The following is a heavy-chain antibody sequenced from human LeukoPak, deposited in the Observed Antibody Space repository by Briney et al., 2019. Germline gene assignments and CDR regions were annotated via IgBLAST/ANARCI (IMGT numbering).Heavy chain of an antibody. CDR1: GDSIRRGWW. Sequence: SETLSLTCAVSGDSIRRGWWWSWVRQPPGKGLEWIAEIYHSGSTNYNPSLKGRVTISVDKSKNQISLKLNSVTAADTAVYCCARDDLGDKALDYWGQGTLVTVSS. CDR3: ARDDLGDKALDY. CDR2: IYHSGST. V-gene: IGHV4-4*01. J-gene: IGHJ4*02. D-gene: IGHD4-17*01.